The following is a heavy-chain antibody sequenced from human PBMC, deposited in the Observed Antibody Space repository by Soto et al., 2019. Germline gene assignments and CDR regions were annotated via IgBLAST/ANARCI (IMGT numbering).Heavy chain of an antibody. V-gene: IGHV4-30-4*01. CDR2: IYYSGST. J-gene: IGHJ4*02. CDR3: ARATYYDILTGYYTDFDY. Sequence: SETLSLTCTVSGGSISSGDYYWSWIRQPPGKGLEWIGCIYYSGSTYYNPSLKSRVTISVDTSKNQFSLKLSSVTAADTAVYYCARATYYDILTGYYTDFDYWGQGTLVTVSS. D-gene: IGHD3-9*01. CDR1: GGSISSGDYY.